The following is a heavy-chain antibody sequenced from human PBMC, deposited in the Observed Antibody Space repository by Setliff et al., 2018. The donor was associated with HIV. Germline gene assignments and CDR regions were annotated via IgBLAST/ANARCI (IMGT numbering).Heavy chain of an antibody. CDR2: IRYDGSNK. CDR1: GFTFSSYG. D-gene: IGHD3-3*01. J-gene: IGHJ4*02. Sequence: GGSLRLSCAASGFTFSSYGMHWVRQAPGKVLEWVAFIRYDGSNKYYADSVKGRLTISRDNSKNTPYLQMNSLRAEDTAVYYCAKDGRGYYNFWSAPDYWGQGTLVTVSS. V-gene: IGHV3-30*02. CDR3: AKDGRGYYNFWSAPDY.